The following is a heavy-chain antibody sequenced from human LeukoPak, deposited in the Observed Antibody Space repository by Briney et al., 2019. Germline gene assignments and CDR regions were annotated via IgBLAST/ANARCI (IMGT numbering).Heavy chain of an antibody. V-gene: IGHV3-30*03. J-gene: IGHJ4*02. CDR3: ARWFGELFFDY. Sequence: GGSLRLSCAASGFSSSNYDMHWVRQAPGKGLEWVAVISFDGSNKYYEDSVKGRFTISRDNSRNTLYLQMNSLRAEGTAIYYCARWFGELFFDYCGQGTLVTVSS. CDR1: GFSSSNYD. D-gene: IGHD3-10*01. CDR2: ISFDGSNK.